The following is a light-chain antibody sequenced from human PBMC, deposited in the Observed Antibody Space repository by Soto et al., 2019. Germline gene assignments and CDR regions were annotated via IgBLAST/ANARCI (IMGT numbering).Light chain of an antibody. J-gene: IGKJ5*01. CDR2: GAS. Sequence: DAQLTQSPSSLSASVGDSVTITCRASLSIGTYLNWYRRKPGKAPDLLIYGASTLQSGAPTRFSGGGSGTYFTLTIRSLQPADSASYFCQQSYSGVTFGQGTRLEI. CDR1: LSIGTY. CDR3: QQSYSGVT. V-gene: IGKV1-39*01.